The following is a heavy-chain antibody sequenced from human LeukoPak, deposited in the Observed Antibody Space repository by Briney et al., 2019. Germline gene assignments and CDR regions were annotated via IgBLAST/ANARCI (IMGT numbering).Heavy chain of an antibody. CDR1: GFTFSSSA. CDR2: VSGSGGST. D-gene: IGHD3-3*01. J-gene: IGHJ4*02. Sequence: GGSLRLSCAASGFTFSSSAMNWVRQAPGKGLEWVSAVSGSGGSTYYADSVKGRFTISRANSKNTLYLQMNSLRAEDTAIYYCAKDSTISGVDYFDYWGQGTLVTVSS. V-gene: IGHV3-23*01. CDR3: AKDSTISGVDYFDY.